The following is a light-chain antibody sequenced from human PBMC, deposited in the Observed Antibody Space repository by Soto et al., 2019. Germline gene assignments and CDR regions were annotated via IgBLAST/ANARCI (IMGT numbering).Light chain of an antibody. V-gene: IGLV1-44*01. Sequence: LTQPPSVSATPGQGGTLSCSGGDSNIGSTAVNWYQQLPGTAPKLLIYSSNQRPSGVPDRISGSKSGTSASLAISGLQSEDEADYYCAAWDDDLHVWLFGGGTKLTVL. J-gene: IGLJ3*02. CDR1: DSNIGSTA. CDR3: AAWDDDLHVWL. CDR2: SSN.